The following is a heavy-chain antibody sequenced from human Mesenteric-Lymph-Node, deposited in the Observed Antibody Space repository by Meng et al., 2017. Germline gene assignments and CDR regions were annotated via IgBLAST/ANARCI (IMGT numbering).Heavy chain of an antibody. Sequence: GEFLKISCAASGFTFSGYSMNWVRQAPEKGLEWVSSISSSSKYIYYADSVKGRFTISRDNAKNSLYLQMNSLTAGDTAVYYCAREALEYSSGWNDWYFDLWGRGTLVTVSS. CDR3: AREALEYSSGWNDWYFDL. D-gene: IGHD6-19*01. J-gene: IGHJ2*01. CDR1: GFTFSGYS. V-gene: IGHV3-21*01. CDR2: ISSSSKYI.